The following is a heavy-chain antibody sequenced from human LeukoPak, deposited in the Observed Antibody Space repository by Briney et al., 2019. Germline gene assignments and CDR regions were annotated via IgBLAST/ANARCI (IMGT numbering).Heavy chain of an antibody. D-gene: IGHD5-18*01. Sequence: SVKVSCKASGGTFSSYAISWVRQAPGQGLXWMGRIIPILGIANYAQKFQGRVTITADKSTSTAYMELSSLRSEDTAVYYCARGYSYGPYYFDYWGQGTLVTVSS. J-gene: IGHJ4*02. CDR3: ARGYSYGPYYFDY. CDR2: IIPILGIA. V-gene: IGHV1-69*04. CDR1: GGTFSSYA.